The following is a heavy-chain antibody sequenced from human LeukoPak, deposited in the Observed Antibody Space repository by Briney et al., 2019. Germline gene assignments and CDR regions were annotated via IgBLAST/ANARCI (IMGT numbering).Heavy chain of an antibody. D-gene: IGHD2-2*01. V-gene: IGHV4-61*01. CDR1: GGSVSSGTYY. J-gene: IGHJ6*04. CDR3: ARDTADEYCGSASCYGMDV. Sequence: PSETLSLTCTVSGGSVSSGTYYWSWIRQPPGKGLEWIGYIYYSGGTKYNPSLKSRVTISVDTSKNRFSLKLSSVTAADTAVYYCARDTADEYCGSASCYGMDVWGKGTTVTVSS. CDR2: IYYSGGT.